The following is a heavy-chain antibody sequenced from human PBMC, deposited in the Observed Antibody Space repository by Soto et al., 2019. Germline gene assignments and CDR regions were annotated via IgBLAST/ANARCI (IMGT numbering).Heavy chain of an antibody. J-gene: IGHJ4*02. CDR1: GYTFTTYG. Sequence: QVQLLQSGAEVRKPGASVKLSCKASGYTFTTYGVSWVRQAPGQGLEWMAWISPLNGNTDYAQKIQGKVTVTTDTSTTTTYVELRSLRPDDPALYYCATDLGTYETSFYFDYWGQGSLVTVSS. CDR2: ISPLNGNT. CDR3: ATDLGTYETSFYFDY. D-gene: IGHD2-21*01. V-gene: IGHV1-18*01.